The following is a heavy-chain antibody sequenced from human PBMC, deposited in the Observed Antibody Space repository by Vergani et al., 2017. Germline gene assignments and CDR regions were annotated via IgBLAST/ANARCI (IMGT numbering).Heavy chain of an antibody. D-gene: IGHD4-17*01. CDR3: ASGGMTTVTERPKNWFDP. CDR1: GGTFSSYA. CDR2: IIPIFGTA. J-gene: IGHJ5*02. V-gene: IGHV1-69*12. Sequence: QVQLVQSGAEVKKPGSSVKVSCKASGGTFSSYAISWVRQAPGQGLEWVGGIIPIFGTANYAQKFQGRVTITADESTSTAYMELSSLRSEDTAVYYCASGGMTTVTERPKNWFDPWGQGTLVTVSS.